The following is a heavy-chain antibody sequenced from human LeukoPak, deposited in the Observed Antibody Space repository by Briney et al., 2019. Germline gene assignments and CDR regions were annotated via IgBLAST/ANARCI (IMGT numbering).Heavy chain of an antibody. CDR3: AGSFYGSGSSNIPPNWFDP. Sequence: GGSLRLSCAASGFTFRTYAMSWVRQAPGKGLEWVSGISGGGAGTYYADSVKGRFTISRDNSKNTLSLQMNSLRAEDTAVYYCAGSFYGSGSSNIPPNWFDPWGQGTLVTVSS. V-gene: IGHV3-23*01. CDR2: ISGGGAGT. CDR1: GFTFRTYA. J-gene: IGHJ5*02. D-gene: IGHD3-10*01.